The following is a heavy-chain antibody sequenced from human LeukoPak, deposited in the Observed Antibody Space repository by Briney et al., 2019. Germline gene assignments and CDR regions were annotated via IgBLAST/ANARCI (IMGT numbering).Heavy chain of an antibody. V-gene: IGHV3-74*01. Sequence: GGSLRLSCAASGFTFSSYWMHWVRQAPGKGLVWVSRINSDGSSTSYADSVKGRFTISRDNSKNTLYLQMNSLRAEDTAVYYCARESLTTVTPDAFDIWGQGTMVTVSS. J-gene: IGHJ3*02. CDR3: ARESLTTVTPDAFDI. CDR1: GFTFSSYW. D-gene: IGHD4-17*01. CDR2: INSDGSST.